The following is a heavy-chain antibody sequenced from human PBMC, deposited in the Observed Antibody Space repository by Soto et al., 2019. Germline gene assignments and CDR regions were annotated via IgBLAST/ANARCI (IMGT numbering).Heavy chain of an antibody. J-gene: IGHJ5*02. D-gene: IGHD3-22*01. CDR2: IIPMFGTP. Sequence: ASVKVSCKASGGTFSSYDISWVRQAPGQGLEWMGGIIPMFGTPKYAQKFQGRVTITADESTSTAYMELSSLRSEDTAVYYCARDRQSYYDSSGYYYWFDPWGQGTLVTVSS. CDR1: GGTFSSYD. V-gene: IGHV1-69*13. CDR3: ARDRQSYYDSSGYYYWFDP.